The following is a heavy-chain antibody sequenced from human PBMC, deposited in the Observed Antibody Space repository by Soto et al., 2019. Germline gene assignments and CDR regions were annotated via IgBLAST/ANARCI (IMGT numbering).Heavy chain of an antibody. J-gene: IGHJ6*02. V-gene: IGHV6-1*01. Sequence: SQTLSLTCAISGDSVSSNSAAWNCIRQSPSRGLEWLGRTYYRSKWYNDYAVSVKSRITINPDTSKNQFSLQLNSVTPEDTAVYYFARDRIALAGTFEVMDVWGQGTTVTVSS. D-gene: IGHD6-19*01. CDR3: ARDRIALAGTFEVMDV. CDR1: GDSVSSNSAA. CDR2: TYYRSKWYN.